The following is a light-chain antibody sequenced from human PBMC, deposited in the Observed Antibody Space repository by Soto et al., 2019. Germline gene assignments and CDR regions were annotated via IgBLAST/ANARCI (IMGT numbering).Light chain of an antibody. CDR2: GAS. J-gene: IGKJ4*01. CDR1: PGIRND. CDR3: LQHNSYPRLT. Sequence: DIQMTQSPSSPSASVGDRVTITCRASPGIRNDLGWAQQKPGKAPKRLSNGASSLQSGVPSRFSGSGSGTEFTLTISSLQPEDFATYYCLQHNSYPRLTFGGGTKVEIK. V-gene: IGKV1-17*01.